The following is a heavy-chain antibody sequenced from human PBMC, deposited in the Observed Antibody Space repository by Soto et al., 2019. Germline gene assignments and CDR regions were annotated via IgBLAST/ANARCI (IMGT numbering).Heavy chain of an antibody. Sequence: QLQLQESGPGLVKPSETLSLTCTVSGGSISSSSYYWGWIRQPPGKGLEWIGSIYYSGSTYYNPSLKSRVTISVATSKNQFALKLSSVTAGDTAVYYCARLEYSSGGSGAFDIWGQGTMVTVSS. CDR3: ARLEYSSGGSGAFDI. CDR2: IYYSGST. CDR1: GGSISSSSYY. J-gene: IGHJ3*02. D-gene: IGHD6-19*01. V-gene: IGHV4-39*01.